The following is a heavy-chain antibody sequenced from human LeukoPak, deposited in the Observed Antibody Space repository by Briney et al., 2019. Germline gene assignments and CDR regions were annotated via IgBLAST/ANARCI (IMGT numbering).Heavy chain of an antibody. CDR1: GYTFTSYG. Sequence: ASVKVSCKASGYTFTSYGISWVRQAPGQGLEWMGWINPNSGGTNYAQKFQGRVTMTRDTSISTAYMELSRLRSDDTAVYYCARGIQLWLPEDAFDIWGQGTMVTVSS. J-gene: IGHJ3*02. CDR2: INPNSGGT. V-gene: IGHV1-2*02. D-gene: IGHD5-18*01. CDR3: ARGIQLWLPEDAFDI.